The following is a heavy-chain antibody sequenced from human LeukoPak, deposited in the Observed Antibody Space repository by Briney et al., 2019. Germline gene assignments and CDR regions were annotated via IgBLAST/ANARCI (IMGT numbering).Heavy chain of an antibody. CDR3: TRGSGSSWFDF. CDR2: MNPNTGDT. J-gene: IGHJ4*02. V-gene: IGHV1-2*02. Sequence: ASVKVSCKASGYTFNFNYIHWVRQAPGQGLEWMGWMNPNTGDTTYAQKLQGRVTMTRDTSISTAYMEVTSLTYDDTAVYYCTRGSGSSWFDFWGQGTLVTVSS. CDR1: GYTFNFNY. D-gene: IGHD6-13*01.